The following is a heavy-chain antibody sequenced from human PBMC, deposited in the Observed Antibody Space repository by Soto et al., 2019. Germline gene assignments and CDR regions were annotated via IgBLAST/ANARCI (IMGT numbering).Heavy chain of an antibody. J-gene: IGHJ5*02. CDR3: ARAMSTVTTDWFDP. CDR2: IHYSGST. D-gene: IGHD4-17*01. Sequence: QVQLQESGPGLVKPSQTLSLTCTVSGGSISSGDYYWTWIRQPPGKGLAWIGCIHYSGSTYYNPSLKSRVTISVDTSKNQFSLKVSSVTAADTAAYYCARAMSTVTTDWFDPWGQGTLVTVSS. CDR1: GGSISSGDYY. V-gene: IGHV4-30-4*01.